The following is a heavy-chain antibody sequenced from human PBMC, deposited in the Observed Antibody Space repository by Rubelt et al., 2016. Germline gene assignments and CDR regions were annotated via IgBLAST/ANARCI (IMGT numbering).Heavy chain of an antibody. J-gene: IGHJ4*02. D-gene: IGHD1-14*01. Sequence: QVTLRESGPALVKPTQTLTLTCTFSGFSLSTSGMCVSWIRQPPGKALEWLALIDWDDDKYYSTSLRTRLTISKDTSKKPVVPTKTDIDPGEPAPDYWAPTQTETGTDYLGQGTLVTVSS. CDR3: APTQTETGTDY. CDR2: IDWDDDK. CDR1: GFSLSTSGMC. V-gene: IGHV2-70*01.